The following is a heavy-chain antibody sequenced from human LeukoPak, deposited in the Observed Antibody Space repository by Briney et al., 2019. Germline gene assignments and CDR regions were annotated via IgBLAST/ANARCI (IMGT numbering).Heavy chain of an antibody. CDR1: DGSFSGYY. CDR3: ARGLGKYQLRGFDP. D-gene: IGHD2-2*01. Sequence: PSETLSLTCAVYDGSFSGYYWSWIRQPPGKGLEWIGEINHSGSTNYNPSLKSRVTISVDTSKNQFSLKLSSVTAADTAVYYCARGLGKYQLRGFDPWGQGTLVTVSS. CDR2: INHSGST. J-gene: IGHJ5*02. V-gene: IGHV4-34*01.